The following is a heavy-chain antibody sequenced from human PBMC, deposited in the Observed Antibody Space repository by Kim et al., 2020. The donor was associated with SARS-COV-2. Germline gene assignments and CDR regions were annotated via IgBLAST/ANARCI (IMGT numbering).Heavy chain of an antibody. Sequence: SVKGRFTLSRDNSKNTLYLQMNSLRAEDTAVYYCARNQDFDWLLSSFDYWGQGTLVTVSS. V-gene: IGHV3-30*01. CDR3: ARNQDFDWLLSSFDY. D-gene: IGHD3-9*01. J-gene: IGHJ4*02.